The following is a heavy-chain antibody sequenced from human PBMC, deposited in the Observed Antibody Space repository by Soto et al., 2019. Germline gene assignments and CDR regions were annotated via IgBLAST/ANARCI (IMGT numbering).Heavy chain of an antibody. CDR1: GYTLTELS. V-gene: IGHV1-24*01. CDR3: ATSAPSGSKGYYYYGMDV. J-gene: IGHJ6*02. CDR2: FDPEDGET. Sequence: ASVKVACKVSGYTLTELSMHWVRQAPGKGLEWMGGFDPEDGETIYAQKFQGRVTMTEDTSTDTAYMELSSLRSEDTAVYYCATSAPSGSKGYYYYGMDVWGQGTTVTSP. D-gene: IGHD1-26*01.